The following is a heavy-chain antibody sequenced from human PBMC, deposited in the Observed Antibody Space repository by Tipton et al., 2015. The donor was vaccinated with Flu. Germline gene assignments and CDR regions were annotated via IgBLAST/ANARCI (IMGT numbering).Heavy chain of an antibody. D-gene: IGHD4-11*01. CDR2: IHTSAGT. CDR3: ARRDFSNYVSDPQNWFDH. J-gene: IGHJ5*02. CDR1: GEALGSSYY. Sequence: GEALGSSYYWAWIRQPPGRGLEWFGNIHTSAGTYYNLSLKSRVTISVDTSKNHFSLEMRSVTAADMAVYYCARRDFSNYVSDPQNWFDHWGQGILVTVSS. V-gene: IGHV4-38-2*01.